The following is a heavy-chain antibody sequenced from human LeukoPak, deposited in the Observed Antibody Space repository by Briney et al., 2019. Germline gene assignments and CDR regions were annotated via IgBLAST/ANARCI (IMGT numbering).Heavy chain of an antibody. CDR2: ISSSSSHI. CDR3: AAGYCSGGSCYRSFDY. Sequence: GGSLRLSCAASGFTFSSYSMNWVRQAPGKGLEWVSSISSSSSHIYYADSVKGRFTISRDNAKNSLYLQMNSLRAEDTAVYYCAAGYCSGGSCYRSFDYWGQGTLVTVSS. D-gene: IGHD2-15*01. J-gene: IGHJ4*02. V-gene: IGHV3-21*01. CDR1: GFTFSSYS.